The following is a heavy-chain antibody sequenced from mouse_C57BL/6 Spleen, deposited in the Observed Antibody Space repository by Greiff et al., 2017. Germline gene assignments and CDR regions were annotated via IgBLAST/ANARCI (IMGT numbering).Heavy chain of an antibody. J-gene: IGHJ4*01. V-gene: IGHV1-69*01. CDR3: ARPLYYYGSSYDYAMDY. Sequence: QVQLQQPGAELVMPGASVKLSCKASGYTFTSYWMHWVKQRPGQGLEWIGEIDPSDSYTNYNQKFKGKSTSTVDKSSSTAYMQLSSLTSEDSAVYYCARPLYYYGSSYDYAMDYWGQGTSVTVSS. D-gene: IGHD1-1*01. CDR2: IDPSDSYT. CDR1: GYTFTSYW.